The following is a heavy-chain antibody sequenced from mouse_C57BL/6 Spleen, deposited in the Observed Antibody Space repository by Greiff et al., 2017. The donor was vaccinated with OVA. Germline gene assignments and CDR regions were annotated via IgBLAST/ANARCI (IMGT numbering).Heavy chain of an antibody. CDR1: GFNIKDDY. CDR2: IDPENGDT. J-gene: IGHJ2*01. D-gene: IGHD1-1*01. CDR3: TTLLTTVAFDY. Sequence: VHVKQSGAELVRPGASVKLSCTASGFNIKDDYMHWVKQRPEQGLEWIGWIDPENGDTEYASKFQGKATITADTSSNTAYLQLSSLTSEDTAVYYCTTLLTTVAFDYWGQGTTLTVSS. V-gene: IGHV14-4*01.